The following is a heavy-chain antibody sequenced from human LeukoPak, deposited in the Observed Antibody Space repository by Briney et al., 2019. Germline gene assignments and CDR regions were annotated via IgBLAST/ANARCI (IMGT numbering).Heavy chain of an antibody. CDR2: IYFSEYT. D-gene: IGHD3-10*01. CDR1: GGSITSNSHN. CDR3: ARHYGP. Sequence: PSETLSLTCTVSGGSITSNSHNWGWIRQPPGKGLEWIGSIYFSEYTYDNPSLKSRVTMSVDTSKDQFSLKLHAVTAADTAVYYCARHYGPWGQGTLVTVSS. J-gene: IGHJ5*02. V-gene: IGHV4-39*01.